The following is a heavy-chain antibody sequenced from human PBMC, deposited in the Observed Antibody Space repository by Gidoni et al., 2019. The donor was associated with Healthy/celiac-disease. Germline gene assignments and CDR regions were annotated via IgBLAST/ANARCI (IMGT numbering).Heavy chain of an antibody. CDR2: IYTSGST. CDR3: AREDRYYYYGMDV. V-gene: IGHV4-61*02. J-gene: IGHJ6*02. Sequence: QVQLQESGPGLVKPSQTLSLTCTVSGGFISSGSYYWSWIRQPAGKGLEWIGRIYTSGSTNYNPSLKSRVTISVDTSKNQFSLKLSSVTAADTAVYYCAREDRYYYYGMDVWGQGTTVTVSS. CDR1: GGFISSGSYY.